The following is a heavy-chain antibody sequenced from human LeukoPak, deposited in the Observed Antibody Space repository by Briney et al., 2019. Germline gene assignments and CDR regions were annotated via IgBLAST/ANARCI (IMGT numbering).Heavy chain of an antibody. CDR3: ASTYYYDSSGYYYPLFDY. CDR2: IIPILGIA. Sequence: ASVMVSCKASGGTFSSYAIIWVRQAPGQGLEWMGRIIPILGIANYAQKFQGRVTITADKSTSTAYMELSSLRSEDTAVYYCASTYYYDSSGYYYPLFDYWGQGTLVTVSS. CDR1: GGTFSSYA. J-gene: IGHJ4*02. D-gene: IGHD3-22*01. V-gene: IGHV1-69*04.